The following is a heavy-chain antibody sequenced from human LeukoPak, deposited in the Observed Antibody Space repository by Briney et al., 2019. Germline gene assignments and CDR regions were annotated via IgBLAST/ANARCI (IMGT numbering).Heavy chain of an antibody. J-gene: IGHJ1*01. CDR2: ISYDGSNK. Sequence: GRTLRLSCAASGFTFSSYGMHWVRQAPGKGLEWVAVISYDGSNKYYADSAKGRFTISRDNSKNTLYLQMNSLRAEDTAVYYCAMVAVGSSEYFQHWGQGTLVTVSS. V-gene: IGHV3-30*03. CDR1: GFTFSSYG. D-gene: IGHD2-15*01. CDR3: AMVAVGSSEYFQH.